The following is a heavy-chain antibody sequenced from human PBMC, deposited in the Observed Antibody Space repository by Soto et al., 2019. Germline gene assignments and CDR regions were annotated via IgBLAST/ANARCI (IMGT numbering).Heavy chain of an antibody. J-gene: IGHJ6*02. D-gene: IGHD5-18*01. CDR3: ARDPSRYPYGTFYYLGMDV. Sequence: QVQLVQSGAEMKKPGASVRVSCKASRDNFNRYAISWVRQAPGQGLEWMGWISAYNGNTNYAQKLQGRVTMTTDTSTRTAYLELRSLRSGGTAVYYCARDPSRYPYGTFYYLGMDVWGQGTTVTVSS. V-gene: IGHV1-18*01. CDR2: ISAYNGNT. CDR1: RDNFNRYA.